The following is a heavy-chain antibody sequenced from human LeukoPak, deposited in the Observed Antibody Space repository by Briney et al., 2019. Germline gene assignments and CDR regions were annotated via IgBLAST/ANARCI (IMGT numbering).Heavy chain of an antibody. CDR3: ARACSSTSCYDY. CDR1: GFTFSSYG. CDR2: IYSGGST. V-gene: IGHV3-53*01. J-gene: IGHJ4*02. Sequence: PGGSLRLSCAASGFTFSSYGMSWVRQAPGKGLEWVSVIYSGGSTYYADSVKGRFTISRDNSKNTLYLQMNSLRAEDTAVYYCARACSSTSCYDYWGQGTLVTVSS. D-gene: IGHD2-2*01.